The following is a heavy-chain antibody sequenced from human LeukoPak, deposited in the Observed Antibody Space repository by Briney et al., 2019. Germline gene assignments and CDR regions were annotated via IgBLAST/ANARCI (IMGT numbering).Heavy chain of an antibody. V-gene: IGHV3-74*01. J-gene: IGHJ6*03. Sequence: GGSLRLSCAASGFTFSSYWMHWVRQAPGKGLVWVSRINSDGSSTSYADSVKGRFTISRDNAKNTLYLQMNSLRAEDTAVYYCARGTMVRGVISSYYMGVWGKGTTVTISS. D-gene: IGHD3-10*01. CDR3: ARGTMVRGVISSYYMGV. CDR2: INSDGSST. CDR1: GFTFSSYW.